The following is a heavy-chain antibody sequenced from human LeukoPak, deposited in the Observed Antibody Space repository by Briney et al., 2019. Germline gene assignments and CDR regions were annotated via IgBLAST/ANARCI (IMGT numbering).Heavy chain of an antibody. CDR1: GFTFSSYG. CDR3: AREFRKPSTGD. D-gene: IGHD1-14*01. J-gene: IGHJ4*02. V-gene: IGHV3-30*03. Sequence: GGSLRLSCAASGFTFSSYGMHWVRQAPGKGLEWVAVISYDGSNKYYADSVKGRFTISRDNAKNTLYLQMNSLRAEDTAVYFCAREFRKPSTGDWGQGTLVTVSS. CDR2: ISYDGSNK.